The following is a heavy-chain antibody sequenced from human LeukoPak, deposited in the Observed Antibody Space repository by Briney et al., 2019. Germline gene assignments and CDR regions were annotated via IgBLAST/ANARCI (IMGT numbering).Heavy chain of an antibody. CDR2: ISYDGSNK. Sequence: PGRSLRLSCAASGFTFSSYAMHWVRQAPGKGLEWVAVISYDGSNKYYADSVKGRLTISRDNSKNTLYLQMNSLRAEDTAVYYCARDRGGYDLSSGGPPDYWGQGTLVTVSS. CDR3: ARDRGGYDLSSGGPPDY. V-gene: IGHV3-30*04. D-gene: IGHD5-12*01. J-gene: IGHJ4*02. CDR1: GFTFSSYA.